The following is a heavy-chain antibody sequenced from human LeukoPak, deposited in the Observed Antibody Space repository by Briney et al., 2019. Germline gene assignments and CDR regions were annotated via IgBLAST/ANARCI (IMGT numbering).Heavy chain of an antibody. Sequence: GASVKVSCKASGYTFTSYGISWVRQAPGQGLEWMGWINPNSGGTNYAQKFQGRVTMTRDTSISTAYMELSRLRSDDTAVYYCARDIGFKETRWLQSRDFDYWGQGTLVTVSS. D-gene: IGHD5-24*01. V-gene: IGHV1-2*02. CDR3: ARDIGFKETRWLQSRDFDY. CDR2: INPNSGGT. CDR1: GYTFTSYG. J-gene: IGHJ4*02.